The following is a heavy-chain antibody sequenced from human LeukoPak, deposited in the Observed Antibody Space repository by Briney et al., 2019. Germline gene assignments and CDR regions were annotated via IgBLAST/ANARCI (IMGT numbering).Heavy chain of an antibody. Sequence: PGGSLRLSCVASGFNFNDYAMYWVRQTPGKGLEWVTLISYDGYDKSYADSARGRFTISRDNSKNTLYLQMDSLRSEDTAVYYCARDFFPVVDSTWYEIGYWGQGTLVIVSS. D-gene: IGHD2-21*01. J-gene: IGHJ4*02. CDR2: ISYDGYDK. CDR1: GFNFNDYA. V-gene: IGHV3-30-3*01. CDR3: ARDFFPVVDSTWYEIGY.